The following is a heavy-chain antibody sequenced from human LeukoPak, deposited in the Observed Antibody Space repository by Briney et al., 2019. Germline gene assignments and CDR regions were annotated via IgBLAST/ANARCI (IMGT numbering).Heavy chain of an antibody. D-gene: IGHD1-7*01. CDR2: INPNTGGT. Sequence: ASVKVSCKASGYTFTGYYMHWVRQAPGQGLEWMGWINPNTGGTHYAQKFQGRVTMTRDTSINIAYMELSWLKSDDTAVYYCAKTRRVNYRPHDAFDIWGQGTMVTVSS. CDR3: AKTRRVNYRPHDAFDI. CDR1: GYTFTGYY. V-gene: IGHV1-2*02. J-gene: IGHJ3*02.